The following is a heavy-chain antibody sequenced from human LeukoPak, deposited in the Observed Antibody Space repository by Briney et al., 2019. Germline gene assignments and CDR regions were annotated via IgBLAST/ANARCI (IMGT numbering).Heavy chain of an antibody. CDR1: GGSISSSSYY. V-gene: IGHV4-39*07. Sequence: PSETLSLTCTVSGGSISSSSYYWGWIRQPPGKGLEWIGSIYYTGTTFDNPSLKSRVTLSVDTSKNQFSLRLTSVTAADTAFYYCAREEYSSDWYGHDSWGQGTLVTVSS. D-gene: IGHD6-13*01. CDR2: IYYTGTT. J-gene: IGHJ4*02. CDR3: AREEYSSDWYGHDS.